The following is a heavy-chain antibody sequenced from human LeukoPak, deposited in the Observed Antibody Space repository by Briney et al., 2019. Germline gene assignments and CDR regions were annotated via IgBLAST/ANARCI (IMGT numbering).Heavy chain of an antibody. CDR3: ARVFSGLVQELNWFDP. Sequence: SETLSLTCTVSGGSISSYYWSWIRRPPGKGLEWIGYIYYSGSTNYNPSLKSRVTISVDTSKNQFSLKLSSVTAADTAVYYCARVFSGLVQELNWFDPWGQGTLVTVSS. CDR1: GGSISSYY. V-gene: IGHV4-59*01. D-gene: IGHD3-10*01. J-gene: IGHJ5*02. CDR2: IYYSGST.